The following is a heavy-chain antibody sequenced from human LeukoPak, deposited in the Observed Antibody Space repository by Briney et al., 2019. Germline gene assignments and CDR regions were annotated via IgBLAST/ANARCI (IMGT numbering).Heavy chain of an antibody. CDR2: IYYSGST. Sequence: SETLSLTCTVSGGSISSYYWSWIRQPPGKGLEWIGYIYYSGSTNYNPSLKSRVTISVDTSKNQFSLKLSSVTAADTAVYYRASSATGTPEAFDIWGQGTMVTVSS. CDR1: GGSISSYY. V-gene: IGHV4-59*01. CDR3: ASSATGTPEAFDI. D-gene: IGHD1-1*01. J-gene: IGHJ3*02.